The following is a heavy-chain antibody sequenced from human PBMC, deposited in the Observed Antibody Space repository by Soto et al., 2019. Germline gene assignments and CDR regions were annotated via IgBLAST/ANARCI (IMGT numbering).Heavy chain of an antibody. V-gene: IGHV2-5*02. Sequence: QITLKESGPTLVKPTQTLTLTCNVSGVSLSTGGVGVGWIRQPPGKALEWLALIYWDDDQRSSPSLKSRLTITKDTSKNQVVRTMNNIAPEDTATYYCAHMRAAKFDYWGQGTLVTVSS. CDR2: IYWDDDQ. CDR3: AHMRAAKFDY. D-gene: IGHD2-15*01. J-gene: IGHJ4*02. CDR1: GVSLSTGGVG.